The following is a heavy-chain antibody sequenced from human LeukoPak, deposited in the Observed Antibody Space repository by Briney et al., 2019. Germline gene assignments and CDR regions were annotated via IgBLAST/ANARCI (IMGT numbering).Heavy chain of an antibody. Sequence: PSETLSLTCTVSGGSISSSSYCWGWIRQPPGKGLEWIGSIYYSGSTYYNPSLKSRVTMSVDTSKNQFSLKLSSVTAADTAVYYCARDHYYDSSGYESPNHFDYWGQGTLVTVSS. D-gene: IGHD3-22*01. J-gene: IGHJ4*02. CDR2: IYYSGST. CDR1: GGSISSSSYC. V-gene: IGHV4-39*07. CDR3: ARDHYYDSSGYESPNHFDY.